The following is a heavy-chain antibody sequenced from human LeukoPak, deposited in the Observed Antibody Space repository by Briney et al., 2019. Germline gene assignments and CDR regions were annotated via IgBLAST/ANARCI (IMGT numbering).Heavy chain of an antibody. D-gene: IGHD6-13*01. CDR1: GFTLSTYD. CDR3: AREAGTGSYFDY. Sequence: GGSLRLSCAASGFTLSTYDMHWIRQPTGKGLEWVSAIGIPGDSYYPDSVQGRFTISRDNAKNSLYLQMNSLRDEDTAVYYCAREAGTGSYFDYWGQGTLVTVSS. CDR2: IGIPGDS. V-gene: IGHV3-13*01. J-gene: IGHJ4*02.